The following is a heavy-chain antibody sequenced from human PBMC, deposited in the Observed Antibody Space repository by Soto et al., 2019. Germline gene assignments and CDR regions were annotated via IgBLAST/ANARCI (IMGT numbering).Heavy chain of an antibody. V-gene: IGHV3-48*01. Sequence: GGSLRLSCAASGFTFSSYSMNWVRQAPGKGLEWVSYISSSSSTIYYADSVKGRFTISRDNAKNSLYLQMNSLRAEDTAVYYCARDGEQWVSDAFDIWGQGTMVTVSS. D-gene: IGHD6-19*01. J-gene: IGHJ3*02. CDR1: GFTFSSYS. CDR2: ISSSSSTI. CDR3: ARDGEQWVSDAFDI.